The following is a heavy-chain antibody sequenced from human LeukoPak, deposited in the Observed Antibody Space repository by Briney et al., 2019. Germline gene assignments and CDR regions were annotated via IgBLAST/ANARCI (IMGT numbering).Heavy chain of an antibody. V-gene: IGHV3-48*03. Sequence: SGGSLRLSCAASGFTFSSYAMNWVRQAPGKGLEWVSYISRSGTTIYYVDSVKGRFTISRDNAKNSLYLQMNSLRAEDTAVYYCARDPPPYSSGWHGSVWGQGTLVTVPS. CDR1: GFTFSSYA. D-gene: IGHD6-19*01. CDR2: ISRSGTTI. CDR3: ARDPPPYSSGWHGSV. J-gene: IGHJ4*02.